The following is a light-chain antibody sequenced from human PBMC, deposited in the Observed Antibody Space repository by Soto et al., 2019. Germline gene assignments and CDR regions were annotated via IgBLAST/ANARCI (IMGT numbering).Light chain of an antibody. CDR2: DAS. V-gene: IGKV3D-20*02. CDR1: RSVRKNY. J-gene: IGKJ5*01. CDR3: HQRSNWPPIT. Sequence: EVALTQSPDTLALSPGETATLCCRASRSVRKNYLAWYQVRPGRAPRLLIYDASHKATAIPDRISGGGSGTDSPLTITGPATEALAVYHSHQRSNWPPITFGHGTRL.